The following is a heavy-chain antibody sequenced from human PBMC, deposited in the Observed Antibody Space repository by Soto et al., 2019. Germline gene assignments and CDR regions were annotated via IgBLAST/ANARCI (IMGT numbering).Heavy chain of an antibody. Sequence: QLQLQESGPGLVKPSETLSLTCTVSGGSISSSSYYWGWIRQPPGKGLEWIGSIYYSGSTYYNPSLKSRVTIAVDTSNSQCALRMGSATAADTAVHYCAGYGDYNYYYYMDVWGKGTTVTVSS. CDR3: AGYGDYNYYYYMDV. V-gene: IGHV4-39*01. CDR1: GGSISSSSYY. D-gene: IGHD4-17*01. J-gene: IGHJ6*03. CDR2: IYYSGST.